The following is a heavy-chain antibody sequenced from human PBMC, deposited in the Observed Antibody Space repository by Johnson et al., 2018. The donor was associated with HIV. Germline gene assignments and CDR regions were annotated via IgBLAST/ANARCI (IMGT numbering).Heavy chain of an antibody. D-gene: IGHD6-13*01. Sequence: VQLVESGGGVVQPGGSLRLSCAASGFTFDDYAMHWVRQAPGKGLAWVSVISWNSGSIGYADSVKGRFTISRDNAKNSLYLQMNSLRAEDTALYYCAKDRKGSSSWLRSGVAFDIWGQGTMVTVSS. V-gene: IGHV3-9*01. J-gene: IGHJ3*02. CDR3: AKDRKGSSSWLRSGVAFDI. CDR1: GFTFDDYA. CDR2: ISWNSGSI.